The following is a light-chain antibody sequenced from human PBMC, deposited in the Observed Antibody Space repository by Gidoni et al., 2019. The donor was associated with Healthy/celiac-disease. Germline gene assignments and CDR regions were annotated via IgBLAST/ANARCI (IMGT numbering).Light chain of an antibody. V-gene: IGKV3-15*01. J-gene: IGKJ5*01. CDR1: QSVSSN. Sequence: EIVMTQSPATLSVSPGERATLSCRASQSVSSNLAWYQQKPGQAPRPLIYGASTRATGIPARFSGSGSGTEFTLTISSLQSEDFAVYYCQLYNNWPRITFGQGTRLEIK. CDR2: GAS. CDR3: QLYNNWPRIT.